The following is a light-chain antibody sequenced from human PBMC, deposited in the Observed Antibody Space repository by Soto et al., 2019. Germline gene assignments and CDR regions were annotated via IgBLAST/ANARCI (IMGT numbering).Light chain of an antibody. CDR1: SNDIGTYRY. Sequence: QSALTQPASVSGSPGQSITISCTGTSNDIGTYRYVSWYQQHPGKVPKLIIFEVSDRPSGVSHRLSGSKSGNTASLTISGIKAEDEADYYCTSYTTSSTLVFGGGTKLTVL. J-gene: IGLJ3*02. CDR2: EVS. V-gene: IGLV2-14*01. CDR3: TSYTTSSTLV.